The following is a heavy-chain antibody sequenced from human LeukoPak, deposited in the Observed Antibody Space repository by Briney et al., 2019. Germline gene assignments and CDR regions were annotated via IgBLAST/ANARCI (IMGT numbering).Heavy chain of an antibody. V-gene: IGHV3-53*01. D-gene: IGHD4-23*01. CDR3: ARDLYGGNTDAFDI. Sequence: GGSLRLSCAASGFTVSSNYMSWVRQAPGKGLEWVSVIYSGGSTYYADSVKGRFTISRDNSKNTLYLQMNSLRAEDTAVYYCARDLYGGNTDAFDIWGQGTMVTVSS. CDR1: GFTVSSNY. J-gene: IGHJ3*02. CDR2: IYSGGST.